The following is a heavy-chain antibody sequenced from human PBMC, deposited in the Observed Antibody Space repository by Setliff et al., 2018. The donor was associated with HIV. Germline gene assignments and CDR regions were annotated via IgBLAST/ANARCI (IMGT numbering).Heavy chain of an antibody. CDR3: ARDPLNGDLAFDI. V-gene: IGHV3-74*01. CDR1: GFTFRTYW. D-gene: IGHD7-27*01. Sequence: GGSLRLPCVASGFTFRTYWMHWVRQGPGKGLVWVSRINSDGTTTNYADSVKGRFTISRDNAKNTVYLQMNSLRAEDTAVYYCARDPLNGDLAFDIWGPGTKVTVSS. CDR2: INSDGTTT. J-gene: IGHJ3*02.